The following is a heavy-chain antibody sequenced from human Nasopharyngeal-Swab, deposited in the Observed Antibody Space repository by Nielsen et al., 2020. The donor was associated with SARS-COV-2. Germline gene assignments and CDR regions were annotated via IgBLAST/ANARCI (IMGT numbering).Heavy chain of an antibody. CDR2: IYPGDSET. CDR1: GYRFTSYW. V-gene: IGHV5-51*01. CDR3: ARGVYGSTYYFDY. D-gene: IGHD5/OR15-5a*01. J-gene: IGHJ4*02. Sequence: GESLKISCKGSGYRFTSYWIGWVRQMPGKGLEWMGIIYPGDSETRYSPSFQGQVTISADKSISTAYLQWSSLKASDTAMYYCARGVYGSTYYFDYWGQGTLVTVSS.